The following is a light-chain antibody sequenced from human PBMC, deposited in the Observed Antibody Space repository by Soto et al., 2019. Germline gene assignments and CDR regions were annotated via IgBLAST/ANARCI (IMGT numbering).Light chain of an antibody. CDR1: SGHSNYA. Sequence: QLVLTQSPSASASLGASVTLTCTLSSGHSNYAIAWHQHQPEKGPRYLIQLNSDGSHINGDGIPDRFSRSSSGAERYLTITPLQSEDDADYSCQTGGIVIQLFGVGTKLTVL. CDR2: LNSDGSH. CDR3: QTGGIVIQL. V-gene: IGLV4-69*01. J-gene: IGLJ2*01.